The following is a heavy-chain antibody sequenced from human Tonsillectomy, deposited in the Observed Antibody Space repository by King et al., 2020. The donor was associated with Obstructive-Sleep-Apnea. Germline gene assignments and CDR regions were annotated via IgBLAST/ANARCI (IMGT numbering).Heavy chain of an antibody. J-gene: IGHJ4*02. CDR3: SNLPADSLTGYSSWNAASN. D-gene: IGHD6-13*01. CDR1: GFSLSTIGVG. Sequence: QITLKESGPTLVKPTQTLTLTCTFSGFSLSTIGVGVGWIRQPPGKALEWLALLYWYDDKRYSQSLKTRLTIPKDTSKNQVVLTMTNMDPVDTATYYCSNLPADSLTGYSSWNAASNWGQGILVTVSS. V-gene: IGHV2-5*01. CDR2: LYWYDDK.